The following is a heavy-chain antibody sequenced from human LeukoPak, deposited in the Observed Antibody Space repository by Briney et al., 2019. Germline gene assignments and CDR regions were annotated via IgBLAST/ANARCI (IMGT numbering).Heavy chain of an antibody. CDR3: ARDKYSSGWYRTAGYFDY. CDR2: INHSGST. J-gene: IGHJ4*02. D-gene: IGHD6-19*01. CDR1: GGSFSGYY. Sequence: SETLSLTCAVYGGSFSGYYWSWLRQPPGKGLEWIGEINHSGSTNYNPSLKSRVTISVDTSKNQFSLKLSSVTAADTAVYYCARDKYSSGWYRTAGYFDYWGQGTLVTVSS. V-gene: IGHV4-34*01.